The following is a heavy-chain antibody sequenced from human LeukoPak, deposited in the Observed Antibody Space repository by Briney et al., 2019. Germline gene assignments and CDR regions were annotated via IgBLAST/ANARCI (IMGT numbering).Heavy chain of an antibody. CDR2: ISGSGGST. Sequence: GGSLRLSCAASGFTFSSYAMSWVRQASGKGLEWVSAISGSGGSTYYADSVKGRFTISRDNSKSTLYIQMNSLRAEDTAVYYCARAKPKNMVRGLIMRRESRYYFDYWGQGTLVTVSS. D-gene: IGHD3-10*01. V-gene: IGHV3-23*01. J-gene: IGHJ4*02. CDR1: GFTFSSYA. CDR3: ARAKPKNMVRGLIMRRESRYYFDY.